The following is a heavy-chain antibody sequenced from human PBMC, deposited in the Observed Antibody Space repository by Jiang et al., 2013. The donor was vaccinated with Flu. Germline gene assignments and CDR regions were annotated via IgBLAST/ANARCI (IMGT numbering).Heavy chain of an antibody. V-gene: IGHV1-18*01. J-gene: IGHJ3*02. Sequence: SWVRQAPGQGLEWMGWISAYNGNTNYAQKLQGRVTMTTDTSTSTAYMELRSLRSDDTAVYYCARAAPPYNWNSGDAFDIWGQGTMVTVSS. D-gene: IGHD1-20*01. CDR2: ISAYNGNT. CDR3: ARAAPPYNWNSGDAFDI.